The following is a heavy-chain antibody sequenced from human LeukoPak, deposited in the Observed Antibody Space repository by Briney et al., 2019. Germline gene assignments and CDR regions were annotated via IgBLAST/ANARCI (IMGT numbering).Heavy chain of an antibody. CDR3: ARAGLYYDSSGYYSGWFDP. CDR1: GYTFTGYY. V-gene: IGHV1-2*02. Sequence: ASVKVSCKASGYTFTGYYMHWVRQAPGQGLEWMGSINPNSGGTNYAQKFQGRVTMTRDTSISTAYMELGRLRSDDTAVYYCARAGLYYDSSGYYSGWFDPWGQGTLVTVSS. J-gene: IGHJ5*02. D-gene: IGHD3-22*01. CDR2: INPNSGGT.